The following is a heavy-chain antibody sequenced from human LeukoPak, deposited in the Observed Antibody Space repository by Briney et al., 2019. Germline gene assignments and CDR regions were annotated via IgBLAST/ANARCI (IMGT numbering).Heavy chain of an antibody. J-gene: IGHJ4*02. CDR1: GGSISNYY. CDR3: ARVSRCSGGSCYYFDY. V-gene: IGHV4-59*01. D-gene: IGHD2-15*01. CDR2: IYYRGST. Sequence: SETLSLTCTGSGGSISNYYWSWIRQPPGKGLEGIGYIYYRGSTNYNPSLRSRVTISVDTSKNPFSLELSSVTAADTAVYYSARVSRCSGGSCYYFDYWGQGTLVTVSS.